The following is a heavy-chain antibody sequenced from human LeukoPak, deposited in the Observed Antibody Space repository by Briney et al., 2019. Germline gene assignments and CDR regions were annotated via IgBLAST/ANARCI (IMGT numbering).Heavy chain of an antibody. CDR2: INHSGST. Sequence: PSETLSLTCAVYGGSFSGYYWSWIRQPPGKGLEWIGEINHSGSTNYNPSLKSRVTISVDTSKNQFSLKLSSVTAADTAVYYCARVRDSSGYIEFWGQGTLVTVSS. V-gene: IGHV4-34*01. D-gene: IGHD3-22*01. J-gene: IGHJ4*02. CDR3: ARVRDSSGYIEF. CDR1: GGSFSGYY.